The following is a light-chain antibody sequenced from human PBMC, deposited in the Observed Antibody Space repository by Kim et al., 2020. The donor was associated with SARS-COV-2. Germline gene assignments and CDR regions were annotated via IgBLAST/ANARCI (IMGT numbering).Light chain of an antibody. CDR1: ALPKQY. CDR3: QSADSSGTLV. J-gene: IGLJ3*02. Sequence: SYELTQPPSVSVSPGQTARNTCSGDALPKQYAYWYQQKPGQAPVLVIYKASERPSGIPERFSGSSSGTTVTLTISGVQAEDEADYYCQSADSSGTLVFGG. CDR2: KAS. V-gene: IGLV3-25*03.